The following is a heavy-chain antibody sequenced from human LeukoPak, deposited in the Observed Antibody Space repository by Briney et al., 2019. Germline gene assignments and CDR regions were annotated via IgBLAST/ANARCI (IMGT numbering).Heavy chain of an antibody. CDR1: GGSISSSSYY. J-gene: IGHJ4*02. Sequence: PSETLSLTCTVSGGSISSSSYYWGWIRQPPGKGLEWIGSIYYSGSTYYNPSLKSRVTISVDTSKNQFSLKLSSVTAADTAVYYCARDDSLGGTYYWGPGTPVTVSS. CDR2: IYYSGST. CDR3: ARDDSLGGTYY. D-gene: IGHD1-26*01. V-gene: IGHV4-39*02.